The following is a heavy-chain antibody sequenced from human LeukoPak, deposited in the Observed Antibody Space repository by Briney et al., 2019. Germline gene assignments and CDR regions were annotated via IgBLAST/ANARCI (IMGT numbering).Heavy chain of an antibody. D-gene: IGHD3-10*01. CDR1: GYTFTSYY. CDR3: ARGSPRITMVRGALPGY. Sequence: ASVKVSCNASGYTFTSYYMHWVRQAPGQGLEWMGIINPSGGSTSYAQKFQGRVTMTRDTSTSTVYMELSSLRSEDTAVYYCARGSPRITMVRGALPGYWGQGTLVTVSS. V-gene: IGHV1-46*01. CDR2: INPSGGST. J-gene: IGHJ4*02.